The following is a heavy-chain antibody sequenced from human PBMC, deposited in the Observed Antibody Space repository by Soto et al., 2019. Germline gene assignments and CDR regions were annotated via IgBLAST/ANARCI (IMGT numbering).Heavy chain of an antibody. CDR3: ARSAIAVIGLFDH. Sequence: QLQLQESGPGLVKPSETLSLTCTVSGGFISTSSYYWGWVRQPPGKRLEWIGTIYYTGYTYYNPSLKSRVALSVDTSKAHFSLNLTSVIAADTAIYFCARSAIAVIGLFDHWGLGTLVTVSS. V-gene: IGHV4-39*02. CDR1: GGFISTSSYY. CDR2: IYYTGYT. D-gene: IGHD2-21*01. J-gene: IGHJ4*02.